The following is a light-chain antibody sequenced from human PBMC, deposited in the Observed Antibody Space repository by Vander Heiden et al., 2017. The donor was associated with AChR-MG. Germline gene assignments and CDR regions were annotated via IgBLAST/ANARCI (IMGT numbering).Light chain of an antibody. V-gene: IGKV3-15*01. CDR2: GAS. J-gene: IGKJ2*02. CDR3: QQNKNWPPGT. CDR1: QSVSSN. Sequence: EIVMTQSPATLSVSPGERATLYCRASQSVSSNLAWYQQKPGQAPRLLIYGASTRATGIPARFSGSGYGTEFTLTISSRQSEDFAVYYCQQNKNWPPGTFGQGTKLEIK.